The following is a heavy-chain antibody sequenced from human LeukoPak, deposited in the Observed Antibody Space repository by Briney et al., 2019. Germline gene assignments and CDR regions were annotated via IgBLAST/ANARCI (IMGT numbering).Heavy chain of an antibody. CDR2: IYYSGST. Sequence: SETLSLTCTVSGGSMSSYYWSWIRQPPGKGLEWIGYIYYSGSTKYNPSLRSRVTISVDTSKNQFSLRLSSVTAADTAVYYCARDRSDGSGYYGYYFDYWGQGTLVSVSS. CDR1: GGSMSSYY. CDR3: ARDRSDGSGYYGYYFDY. V-gene: IGHV4-59*01. D-gene: IGHD3-22*01. J-gene: IGHJ4*02.